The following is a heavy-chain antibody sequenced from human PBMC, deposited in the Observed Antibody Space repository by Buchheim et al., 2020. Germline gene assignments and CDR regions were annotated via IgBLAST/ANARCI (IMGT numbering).Heavy chain of an antibody. Sequence: EVQLLESGGGLVQSGGSLRLSCAASGFTFRTYAMSWVRQAPGKGLEWVSAISGSGGSTYYADSVKGRFTISRDNSKKTLYLQMNSLRAEDTAVYYCAKPGAFFYDSSGRYCFDYWGQGTL. D-gene: IGHD3-22*01. CDR3: AKPGAFFYDSSGRYCFDY. CDR2: ISGSGGST. V-gene: IGHV3-23*01. CDR1: GFTFRTYA. J-gene: IGHJ4*02.